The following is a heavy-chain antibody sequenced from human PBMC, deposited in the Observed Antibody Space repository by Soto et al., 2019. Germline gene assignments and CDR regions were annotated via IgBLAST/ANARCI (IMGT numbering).Heavy chain of an antibody. CDR1: GGSFSGYY. V-gene: IGHV4-34*01. CDR3: ATSDSSGYYYY. CDR2: INHSGST. J-gene: IGHJ4*02. Sequence: SETLSLTCAVYGGSFSGYYWSWIRQPPGKGLEWIGEINHSGSTNYNPSLKSRVTISVDTSKNQFSLKLSSVTAADTAVYYCATSDSSGYYYYWGQGTLVTVSS. D-gene: IGHD3-22*01.